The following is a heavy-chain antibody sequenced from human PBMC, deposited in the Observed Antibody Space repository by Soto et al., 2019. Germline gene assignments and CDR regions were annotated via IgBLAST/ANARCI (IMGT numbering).Heavy chain of an antibody. CDR1: GGSISSGGYY. D-gene: IGHD3-22*01. CDR3: ASAPVPPGDDSSGYYPDYFDY. CDR2: IYYSGST. J-gene: IGHJ4*02. Sequence: QVQLQESGPGLVKPSQTLSLTCTVSGGSISSGGYYWSWIRQHPGKGLEWIGYIYYSGSTYYNPSLKSRVTISVDTSKXXGXLXXSPVTAAGTAVYYCASAPVPPGDDSSGYYPDYFDYWGQGTLVTVSS. V-gene: IGHV4-31*03.